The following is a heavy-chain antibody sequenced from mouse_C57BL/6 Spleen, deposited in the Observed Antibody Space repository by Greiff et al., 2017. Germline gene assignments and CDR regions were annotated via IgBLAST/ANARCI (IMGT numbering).Heavy chain of an antibody. D-gene: IGHD2-4*01. J-gene: IGHJ2*01. CDR2: IWTGGGT. Sequence: VKLVESGGGLVKPGGSLKLSCAASGFTFSDYGMHWVRQPPGKGLEWLGVIWTGGGTNYNSALKSRLSISKDNSKSQVFLKMNSLQTDDTARYYCARNEGLRGYFDYWGQGTTLTVSS. CDR1: GFTFSDYG. V-gene: IGHV2-9-1*01. CDR3: ARNEGLRGYFDY.